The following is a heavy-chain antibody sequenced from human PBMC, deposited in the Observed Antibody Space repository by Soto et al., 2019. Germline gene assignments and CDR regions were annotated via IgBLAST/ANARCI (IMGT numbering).Heavy chain of an antibody. D-gene: IGHD4-4*01. CDR3: ARGQYSAFDY. CDR1: GDSVSSNSAA. CDR2: TYYRSKWYN. Sequence: SQTLSLTCAISGDSVSSNSAAWNWIRQSPSRGLEWLGRTYYRSKWYNDYAPSVKGRITVSPDTSRNQFSLQLNSVTPEDTALYYCARGQYSAFDYWGQGALVTVSS. J-gene: IGHJ4*02. V-gene: IGHV6-1*01.